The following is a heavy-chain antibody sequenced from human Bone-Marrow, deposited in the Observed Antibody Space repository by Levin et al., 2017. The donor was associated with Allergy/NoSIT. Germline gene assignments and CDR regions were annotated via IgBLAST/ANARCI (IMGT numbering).Heavy chain of an antibody. Sequence: PSEPLSLTCTVSSDSISSTSHHWAWIRQPPGKGLEWIGSVYYTGNTYYEPSLKSRVLISVDTSKNQFSLKLTSVTAADTAVYFCAREGYFGSGTEDAFDIWGQGRLVIVSS. V-gene: IGHV4-39*01. CDR1: SDSISSTSHH. CDR3: AREGYFGSGTEDAFDI. J-gene: IGHJ3*02. CDR2: VYYTGNT. D-gene: IGHD3-10*01.